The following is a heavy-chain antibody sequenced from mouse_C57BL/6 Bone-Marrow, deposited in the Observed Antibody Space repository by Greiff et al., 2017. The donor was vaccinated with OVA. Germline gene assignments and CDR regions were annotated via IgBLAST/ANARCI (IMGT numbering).Heavy chain of an antibody. V-gene: IGHV3-1*01. D-gene: IGHD2-4*01. CDR2: ISYSGST. CDR3: AREGFYYDYDV. CDR1: GYSITSGYD. J-gene: IGHJ3*01. Sequence: EVMLVESGPGMVKPSQSLSLTCTVTGYSITSGYDWHWIRHFPGNKLEWMGYISYSGSTNYNPSLKSRISITHDTSKNHFFLKLNSVTTEDTATYYCAREGFYYDYDVWGQGTLVTVSA.